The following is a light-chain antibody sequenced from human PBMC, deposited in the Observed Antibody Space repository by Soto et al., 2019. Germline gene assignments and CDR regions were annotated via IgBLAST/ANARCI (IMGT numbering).Light chain of an antibody. J-gene: IGLJ2*01. CDR1: SSDVGGYNY. CDR3: SSYAGSNNLV. CDR2: KVS. Sequence: QSALTQPPSASGSPGQSVTISCTGTSSDVGGYNYVSWYQQHPGKAPKLLIYKVSKRPSGIPDRFSGSTSGNTASLTVSGLQAEDEADYYCSSYAGSNNLVFGGGTKVTVL. V-gene: IGLV2-8*01.